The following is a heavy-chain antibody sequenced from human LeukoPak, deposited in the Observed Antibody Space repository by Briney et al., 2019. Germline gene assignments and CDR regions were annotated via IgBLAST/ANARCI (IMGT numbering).Heavy chain of an antibody. V-gene: IGHV1-18*01. D-gene: IGHD2-2*01. CDR3: ARDCSTSCYWFDP. CDR2: ISGYDGNT. Sequence: ASVKVSCKASGYTFTTYGISWVRQAPGQGLEWMGWISGYDGNTKYAQKLQGRVTMTTDTSTGTAYMELRSLRSDDTAVYYCARDCSTSCYWFDPWGQGPLVTVAS. J-gene: IGHJ5*02. CDR1: GYTFTTYG.